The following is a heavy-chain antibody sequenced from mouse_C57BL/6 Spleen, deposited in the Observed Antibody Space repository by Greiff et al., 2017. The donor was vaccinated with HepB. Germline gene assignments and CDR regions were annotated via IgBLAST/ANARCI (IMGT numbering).Heavy chain of an antibody. CDR2: ISDGGSYT. Sequence: EVQGVESGGGLVKPGGSLKLSCAASGFTFSSYAMSWVRQTPEKRLEWVATISDGGSYTYYPDNVKGRFTISRDNAKNNLYLQMSHLKSEDTAMYYCARWASREPYAMDYWGQGTSVTVSS. J-gene: IGHJ4*01. V-gene: IGHV5-4*01. D-gene: IGHD6-1*01. CDR3: ARWASREPYAMDY. CDR1: GFTFSSYA.